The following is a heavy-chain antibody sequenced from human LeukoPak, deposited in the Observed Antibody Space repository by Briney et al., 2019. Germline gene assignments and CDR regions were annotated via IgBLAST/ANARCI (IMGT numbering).Heavy chain of an antibody. CDR2: IPYDGSDK. J-gene: IGHJ6*03. V-gene: IGHV3-30*02. CDR3: VRVALPAAIYYYMDI. D-gene: IGHD2-2*01. CDR1: GFTFSAFG. Sequence: GGSLRLSCAASGFTFSAFGMHWVRQAPGKGLEWVTFIPYDGSDKYYADSVKGRFTISRDNSKNTLYLQMNNMRTEDTALYYCVRVALPAAIYYYMDIWGKGTTVIVSS.